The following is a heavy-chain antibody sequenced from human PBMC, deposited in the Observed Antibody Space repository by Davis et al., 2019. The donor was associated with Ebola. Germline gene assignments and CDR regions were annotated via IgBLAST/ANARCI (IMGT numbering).Heavy chain of an antibody. CDR2: ISSSGSTI. Sequence: PGGSLRLSCAASGFTFSDYYMSWIRQAPGKGLEWVSYISSSGSTIYYADSVKGRFTISRDNAKNSLYLQMNSLRAEDTAVYYCAREGVVVVAANQPYWYFDLWGRGTLVTVSS. V-gene: IGHV3-11*04. CDR3: AREGVVVVAANQPYWYFDL. J-gene: IGHJ2*01. CDR1: GFTFSDYY. D-gene: IGHD2-15*01.